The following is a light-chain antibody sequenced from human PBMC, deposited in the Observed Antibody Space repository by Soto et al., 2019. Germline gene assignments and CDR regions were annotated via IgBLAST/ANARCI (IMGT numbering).Light chain of an antibody. CDR2: GAS. CDR1: QDVSTN. J-gene: IGKJ2*01. Sequence: ETVMTQSPDTLSVSPGESATLSCRASQDVSTNLAWFHHKPGQTPRLVLYGASKRATGIPARFSGSGSGTEFTHTISSLQSEDFAVYYCHQYDDGPYTFGQGTK. V-gene: IGKV3-15*01. CDR3: HQYDDGPYT.